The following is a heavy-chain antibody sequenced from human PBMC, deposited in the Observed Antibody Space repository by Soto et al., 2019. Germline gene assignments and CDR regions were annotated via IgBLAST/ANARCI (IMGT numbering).Heavy chain of an antibody. CDR1: GFDFMNYG. CDR2: ISGSTTTI. Sequence: EVQLVESGGGLVQPGGSLRLSCAASGFDFMNYGMNWVRQAPGKGLEWGSYISGSTTTIHYADSVKGRFTISRDNAKNSLYLQMNSLRDEDTAVYYCARGGENLDNGFDPWGQGTLVTVSA. V-gene: IGHV3-48*02. J-gene: IGHJ5*02. D-gene: IGHD1-7*01. CDR3: ARGGENLDNGFDP.